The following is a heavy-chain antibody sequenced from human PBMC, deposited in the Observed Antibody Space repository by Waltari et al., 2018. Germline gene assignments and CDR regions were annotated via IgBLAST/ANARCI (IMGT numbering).Heavy chain of an antibody. CDR1: GGSISSSSYY. V-gene: IGHV4-39*07. D-gene: IGHD6-13*01. J-gene: IGHJ4*02. CDR2: IYYSGIT. Sequence: QLQLQESGPGLVKPSETLSLTCTVSGGSISSSSYYWGWIRQPPGKGLEWIGSIYYSGITYDNRSLKSRVTISVDTAKNQFSLKLSSVTAADTAVYYCARGQQLVRLFDYWGQGTLVTVSS. CDR3: ARGQQLVRLFDY.